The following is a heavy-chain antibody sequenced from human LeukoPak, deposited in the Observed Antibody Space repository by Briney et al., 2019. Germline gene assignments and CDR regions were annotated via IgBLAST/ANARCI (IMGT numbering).Heavy chain of an antibody. J-gene: IGHJ4*02. CDR2: INPSGGST. Sequence: ASVKVSCKASGFTFTSYYMHWVRQAPGQGLEWMGIINPSGGSTSYPQKFQGRVTMTRDTSTSTVYMELSSLRSEDTAVYYCASVLYCGADCYSGRYFFDYWGQGTLVTVSS. CDR1: GFTFTSYY. V-gene: IGHV1-46*01. CDR3: ASVLYCGADCYSGRYFFDY. D-gene: IGHD2-21*02.